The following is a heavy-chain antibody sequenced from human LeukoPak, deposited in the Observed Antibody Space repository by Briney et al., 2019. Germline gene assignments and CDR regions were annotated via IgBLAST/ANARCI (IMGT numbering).Heavy chain of an antibody. J-gene: IGHJ5*02. CDR3: ARGGYCSGGSCYSSWFDP. CDR2: IYYSGST. CDR1: GGSISSGDYY. D-gene: IGHD2-15*01. Sequence: PSETLSHTCTVSGGSISSGDYYWSWIRQPPGKGLEWIGYIYYSGSTYYNPSLKSRVTISVDTSKNQFSLKLSSVTAADTAVYYCARGGYCSGGSCYSSWFDPWGQGTLVTVSS. V-gene: IGHV4-30-4*01.